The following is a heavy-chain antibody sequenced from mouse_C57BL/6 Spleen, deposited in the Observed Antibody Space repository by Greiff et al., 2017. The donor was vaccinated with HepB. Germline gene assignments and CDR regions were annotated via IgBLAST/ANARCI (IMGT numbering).Heavy chain of an antibody. CDR2: ILPGSGST. CDR3: ARAFLGYYGSSYWYFDV. V-gene: IGHV1-9*01. Sequence: VQLQQSGAELMKPGASVKLSCKATGYTFTGYWIEWVKQRPGHGLEWIGEILPGSGSTNYNEKFKGKATFTADTSSNTSYMQLSSLTTEDSAIYYCARAFLGYYGSSYWYFDVWGTGTTVTVSS. D-gene: IGHD1-1*01. CDR1: GYTFTGYW. J-gene: IGHJ1*03.